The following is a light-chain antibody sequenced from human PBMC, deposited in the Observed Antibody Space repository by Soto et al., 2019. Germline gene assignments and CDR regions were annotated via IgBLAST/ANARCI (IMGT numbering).Light chain of an antibody. J-gene: IGKJ1*01. Sequence: EIVMTQSPATLSVSPGERATLSCRASQSVSSNLAWYQQKPGQAPRLLIYGASTRATGIPARFSGSGSGTEFTLTLSSLQSEDFAVYYCQQEWTFGQGTKVEIK. CDR1: QSVSSN. V-gene: IGKV3-15*01. CDR2: GAS. CDR3: QQEWT.